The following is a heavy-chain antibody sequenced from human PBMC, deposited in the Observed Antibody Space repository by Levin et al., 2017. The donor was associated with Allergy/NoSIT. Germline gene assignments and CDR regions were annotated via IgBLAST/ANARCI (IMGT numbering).Heavy chain of an antibody. V-gene: IGHV3-9*01. CDR3: VKEGHCRITRCWYFDS. Sequence: GGSLRLSCAASGFTFDDYAMHWVRQAPGKGLEWVSGISWNSGRIAYADSVKGRFTISRDNAKNSLYLQMNSLRAEDTALYYCVKEGHCRITRCWYFDSWGQGTLVTVSS. J-gene: IGHJ4*02. CDR2: ISWNSGRI. CDR1: GFTFDDYA. D-gene: IGHD2-2*01.